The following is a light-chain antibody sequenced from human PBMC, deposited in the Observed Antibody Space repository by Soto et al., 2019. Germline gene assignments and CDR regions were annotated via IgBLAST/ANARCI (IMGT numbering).Light chain of an antibody. J-gene: IGLJ1*01. CDR3: SSYTSSTPYV. V-gene: IGLV2-14*01. CDR1: SSDVGGYDH. Sequence: QSALTQPASVSGSDGQSITISCTGTSSDVGGYDHVSWYQQRPGKAPKLMIYEVSNRPSGISNRFSGSKSGNMASLTISGLQGDDEADYYCSSYTSSTPYVFGTGTKVTVL. CDR2: EVS.